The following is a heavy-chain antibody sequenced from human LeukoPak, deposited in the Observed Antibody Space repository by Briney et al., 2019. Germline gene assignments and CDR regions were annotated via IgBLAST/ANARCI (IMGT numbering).Heavy chain of an antibody. D-gene: IGHD6-19*01. CDR3: ARVAVGGTRAFDI. CDR1: GFTFRNYW. V-gene: IGHV3-74*01. J-gene: IGHJ3*02. CDR2: IVGDGSRT. Sequence: GGSLRLSCAASGFTFRNYWMHWVRQAPEKGLVWVSRIVGDGSRTAYADSVKGRFTISRDNAKNTLYLQMNSLRGEDTAVYYCARVAVGGTRAFDIWGQGTMVTVPS.